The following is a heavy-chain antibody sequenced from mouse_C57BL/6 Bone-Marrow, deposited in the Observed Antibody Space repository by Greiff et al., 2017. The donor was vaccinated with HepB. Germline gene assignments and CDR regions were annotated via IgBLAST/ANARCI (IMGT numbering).Heavy chain of an antibody. CDR2: IYPRSGNT. D-gene: IGHD1-1*02. V-gene: IGHV1-81*01. CDR1: GYTFTSYG. J-gene: IGHJ2*01. CDR3: AFYGHYLDY. Sequence: QVQLQQSGAELARPGASVKLSCKASGYTFTSYGISWVKQRTGQGLEWIGEIYPRSGNTYYNEKFKGKATLTADKSSSTAYMELRSLTSEDSAVYFCAFYGHYLDYWGQGTTLTVSS.